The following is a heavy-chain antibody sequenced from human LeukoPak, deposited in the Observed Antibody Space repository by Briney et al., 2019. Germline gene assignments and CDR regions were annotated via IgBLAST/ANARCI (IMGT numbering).Heavy chain of an antibody. CDR3: ASVTAAGTITYFDL. V-gene: IGHV3-11*04. CDR2: ISSSGSTI. Sequence: PGGSLRLSCAASGFTFSDYYMSWIRQAPGKGLEWVSYISSSGSTIYYADSVKGRFTISRDNAKNSLYLQMNSLRAEDTAVYYCASVTAAGTITYFDLWGRGTLVTVSS. J-gene: IGHJ2*01. D-gene: IGHD6-13*01. CDR1: GFTFSDYY.